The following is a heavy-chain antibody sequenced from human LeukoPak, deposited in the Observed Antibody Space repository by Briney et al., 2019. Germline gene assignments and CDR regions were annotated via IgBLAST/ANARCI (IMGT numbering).Heavy chain of an antibody. D-gene: IGHD6-19*01. CDR3: ARGRSSGWYMFDY. CDR2: ISSSSSTI. Sequence: QPGGSLRLSCAASGFTFSSYSMNWVRQAPGKGLEWVSYISSSSSTIYYADSVKGRFTISRDNAKNSLYLQMNSLRAEDTAVYYCARGRSSGWYMFDYWGQGTLVTVSS. V-gene: IGHV3-48*01. CDR1: GFTFSSYS. J-gene: IGHJ4*02.